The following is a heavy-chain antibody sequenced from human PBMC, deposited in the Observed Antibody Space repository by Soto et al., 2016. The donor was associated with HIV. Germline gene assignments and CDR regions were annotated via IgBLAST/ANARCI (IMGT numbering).Heavy chain of an antibody. J-gene: IGHJ3*01. D-gene: IGHD3-10*01. CDR1: GGTFSNSA. CDR3: ARGAAGGSGAGNAFDV. CDR2: IIPILGIT. Sequence: QVQLVQSGAEVKKPGSSVKVSCKASGGTFSNSAIIWVRQAPGQGLEWMGGIIPILGITNYAQKFQGRVTISADKATSTAYMDLSRLRSDDTAVYYCARGAAGGSGAGNAFDVWGQGTLVTVSS. V-gene: IGHV1-69*10.